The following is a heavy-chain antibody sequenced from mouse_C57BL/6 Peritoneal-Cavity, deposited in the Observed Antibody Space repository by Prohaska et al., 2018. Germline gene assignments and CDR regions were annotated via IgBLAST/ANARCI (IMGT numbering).Heavy chain of an antibody. J-gene: IGHJ2*01. CDR1: GYSITNGNHW. V-gene: IGHV3-4*01. D-gene: IGHD1-1*01. CDR3: AREGYYCSLDY. Sequence: DVQLQESGPALVKPAQTVSLTCTVTGYSITNGNHWWNWIRQVSGSKLEWIGYISSSSRTDSNPSLKSRNSITRDKSKNQLFLQLNSVTTEDIATYYCAREGYYCSLDYWGQGTTLTVSS. CDR2: ISSSSRT.